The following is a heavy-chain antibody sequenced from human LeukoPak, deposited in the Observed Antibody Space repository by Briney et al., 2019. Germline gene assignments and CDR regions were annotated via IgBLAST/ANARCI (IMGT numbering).Heavy chain of an antibody. CDR3: AGSPLSVSGYLDS. Sequence: GGSLRLSCAASRFTFSSYAMTWVRQAPGKGLEWVSAISGSGSNTYYADSVKGRFTISRDNSKNTLYLQINSLRAEDTAVYYCAGSPLSVSGYLDSWGQGTLVTVSS. V-gene: IGHV3-23*01. CDR1: RFTFSSYA. CDR2: ISGSGSNT. J-gene: IGHJ4*02. D-gene: IGHD6-25*01.